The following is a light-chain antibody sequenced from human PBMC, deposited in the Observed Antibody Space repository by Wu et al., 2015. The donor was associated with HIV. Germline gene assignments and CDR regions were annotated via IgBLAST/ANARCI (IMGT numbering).Light chain of an antibody. V-gene: IGKV1-27*01. CDR3: QKYNTAPWT. CDR2: LHP. Sequence: WYSAGNQGNLPKVLRSMLHPLCNSGVPSRFSGSGSGTDFTLTISSLQPEDVATYYCQKYNTAPWTFGQGTKVEMK. J-gene: IGKJ1*01.